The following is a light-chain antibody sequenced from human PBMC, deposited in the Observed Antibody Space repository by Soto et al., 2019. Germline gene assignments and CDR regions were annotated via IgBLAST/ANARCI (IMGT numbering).Light chain of an antibody. CDR3: QHYDGSPRT. CDR1: QTIASNY. V-gene: IGKV3-20*01. J-gene: IGKJ1*01. CDR2: GAS. Sequence: EVVMTQSPATLSVSPGERATLSCRASQTIASNYLAWYQQKPGQAPRLLIFGASSRATGIPDRFSGGGSGTDFTFTISRLEPEDFAVYYCQHYDGSPRTFGQGTKVDI.